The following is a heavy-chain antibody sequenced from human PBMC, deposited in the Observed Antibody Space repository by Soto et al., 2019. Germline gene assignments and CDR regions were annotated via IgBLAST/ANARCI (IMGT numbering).Heavy chain of an antibody. CDR3: ARGSTIVRGAPSWFDP. V-gene: IGHV1-69*02. CDR2: ISPIASIA. Sequence: QVQLVQSGAEVKKPGSSVKVSCQASGGTFSRYTINWVRQAPGQGLEWMGRISPIASIANYTQKFQGRVTLTVDKSSTTAYMELSSLRSDDTAVYYCARGSTIVRGAPSWFDPWGQGNVVTVSS. D-gene: IGHD3-10*01. CDR1: GGTFSRYT. J-gene: IGHJ5*02.